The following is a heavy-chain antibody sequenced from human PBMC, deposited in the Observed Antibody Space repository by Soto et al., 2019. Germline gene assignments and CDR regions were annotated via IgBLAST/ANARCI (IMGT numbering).Heavy chain of an antibody. Sequence: PSETLSLTCTVSGGSISSSSYYWGWIRQPPGKGLEWIGSIYYSGSTYYNPSLKSRVTISVDTSKNQFSLKLSSVTAADTAVYYCARYSPELWFGELSWFDPWGQGTLVPVSS. CDR2: IYYSGST. CDR3: ARYSPELWFGELSWFDP. D-gene: IGHD3-10*01. CDR1: GGSISSSSYY. J-gene: IGHJ5*02. V-gene: IGHV4-39*01.